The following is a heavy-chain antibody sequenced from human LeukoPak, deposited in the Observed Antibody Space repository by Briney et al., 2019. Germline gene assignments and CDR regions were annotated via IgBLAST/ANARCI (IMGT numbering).Heavy chain of an antibody. CDR1: GYTFTSYA. CDR2: INTNTGNP. CDR3: ARGGTGYYFDY. D-gene: IGHD1-26*01. J-gene: IGHJ4*02. V-gene: IGHV7-4-1*02. Sequence: ASVKVSCKASGYTFTSYAMNWVRQAPGQGLEWMGWINTNTGNPTYAHGFTGRFVFSLDTSVSTAYLQISILKAEDAAVYYCARGGTGYYFDYWGQGTLVTVSS.